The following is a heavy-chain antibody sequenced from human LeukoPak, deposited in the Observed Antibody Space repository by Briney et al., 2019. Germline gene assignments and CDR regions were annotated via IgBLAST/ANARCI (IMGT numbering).Heavy chain of an antibody. CDR3: ATGGINMNYYGSGSYYDY. Sequence: ASVKVSCXVSGYTLTELSMHWVRRAPGKGLEWMGGFDPEDGETIYAQKFQGRVTMTEDTSTDTAYMELSSLRSEDTAVYYCATGGINMNYYGSGSYYDYWGQGTLVTVSS. V-gene: IGHV1-24*01. CDR1: GYTLTELS. CDR2: FDPEDGET. J-gene: IGHJ4*02. D-gene: IGHD3-10*01.